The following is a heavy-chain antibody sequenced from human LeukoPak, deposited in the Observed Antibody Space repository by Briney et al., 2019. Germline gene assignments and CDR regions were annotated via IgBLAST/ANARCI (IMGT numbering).Heavy chain of an antibody. CDR2: INPSGGST. CDR1: GYTFTSYY. D-gene: IGHD6-19*01. J-gene: IGHJ4*02. V-gene: IGHV1-46*01. Sequence: GASVKVSCKASGYTFTSYYMHWVRQAPGQGLEWMGIINPSGGSTSYAQKFQGRVTMTRDMSTSTVYMELSSLRSEDTAVYYCAGRDSSGWYLDYWGQGTLVTVSS. CDR3: AGRDSSGWYLDY.